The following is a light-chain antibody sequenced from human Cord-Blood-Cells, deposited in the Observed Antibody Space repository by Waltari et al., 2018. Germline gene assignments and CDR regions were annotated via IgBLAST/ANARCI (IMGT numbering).Light chain of an antibody. CDR1: NIGSKS. V-gene: IGLV3-21*04. CDR3: QVWDSSSDHGV. CDR2: CEC. J-gene: IGLJ2*01. Sequence: SYVLTQPPSVSVAPGKTARITCGGNNIGSKSGHWYQQKPGRAPVLVIYCECDRPSGIPERCSGSNSGNPATLTISMVEAGDEADYYGQVWDSSSDHGVFGGGTKLTVL.